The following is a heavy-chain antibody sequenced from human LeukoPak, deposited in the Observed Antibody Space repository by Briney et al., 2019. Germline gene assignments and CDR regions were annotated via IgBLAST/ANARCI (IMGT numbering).Heavy chain of an antibody. D-gene: IGHD5-18*01. CDR1: GGSFSGYY. CDR3: AREASGYSYGRFSYFDY. Sequence: SETLSLTCAVYGGSFSGYYWSWIRQPPGKGLEWIGEINHSGSTNYNPPLKSRVTISVDTSKNQFSLKLSSVAAADTAVYYCAREASGYSYGRFSYFDYWGQGTLVTVSS. J-gene: IGHJ4*02. V-gene: IGHV4-34*01. CDR2: INHSGST.